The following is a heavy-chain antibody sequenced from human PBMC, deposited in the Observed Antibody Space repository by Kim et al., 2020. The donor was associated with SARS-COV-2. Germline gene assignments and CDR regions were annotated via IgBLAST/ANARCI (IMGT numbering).Heavy chain of an antibody. CDR2: SN. CDR3: ASRARRRFDP. V-gene: IGHV4-34*01. Sequence: SNNHNPSLKSRVTISVDTSKNQFSLKLSSVTAADTAVYYCASRARRRFDPWGQGTLVTVSS. J-gene: IGHJ5*02. D-gene: IGHD6-6*01.